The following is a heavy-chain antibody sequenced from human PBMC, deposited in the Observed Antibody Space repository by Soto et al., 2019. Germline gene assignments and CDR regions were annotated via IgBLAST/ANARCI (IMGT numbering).Heavy chain of an antibody. D-gene: IGHD2-2*01. V-gene: IGHV3-30*18. CDR1: GFTFSSYG. J-gene: IGHJ4*02. CDR2: ISYDGSNK. Sequence: TGGSLRLSCAASGFTFSSYGMHWVRQAPGKGLEWVAVISYDGSNKYYADSVKGRFTISRDNSKNTLYLQMNSLRAEDTAVYYCAKASGYTDIVVVPAAISFQDSSSSIPSSFDYWGQGTLVTVSS. CDR3: AKASGYTDIVVVPAAISFQDSSSSIPSSFDY.